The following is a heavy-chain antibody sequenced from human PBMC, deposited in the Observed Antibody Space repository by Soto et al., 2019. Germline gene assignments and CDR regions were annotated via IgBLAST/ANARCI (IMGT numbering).Heavy chain of an antibody. CDR3: ARHGYNYGGGYFDY. CDR1: GVTVSSNY. J-gene: IGHJ4*02. V-gene: IGHV3-66*04. Sequence: VQLVESGGGMVQPGGSLRLSCAASGVTVSSNYMSWVRQAPWKGLEWVSVIYSGGSTYYADSVKGRFTISRDNSKNTLYLQMNSLRAEDTAVYYCARHGYNYGGGYFDYWGQGTLVTVSS. D-gene: IGHD5-18*01. CDR2: IYSGGST.